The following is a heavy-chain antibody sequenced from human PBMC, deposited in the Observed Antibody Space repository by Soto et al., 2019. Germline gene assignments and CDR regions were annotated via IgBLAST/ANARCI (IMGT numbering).Heavy chain of an antibody. CDR1: GFTFSSYG. J-gene: IGHJ3*02. V-gene: IGHV3-30*18. Sequence: QVQLVESGGGVVQPGRSLRLSCAASGFTFSSYGMHWVRQAPGKGLEWVAVISYDGSNKYYADSVKGRFTISRDNSKNTLYLQMNSLRAEDTAVYYCAKERGIAVAVWGQAFDIWGQGTMVTVSS. CDR2: ISYDGSNK. CDR3: AKERGIAVAVWGQAFDI. D-gene: IGHD6-19*01.